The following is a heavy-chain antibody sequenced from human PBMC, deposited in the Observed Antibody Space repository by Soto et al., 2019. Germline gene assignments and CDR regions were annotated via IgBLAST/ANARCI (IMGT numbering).Heavy chain of an antibody. Sequence: SETLSLTCTVSGGSISSGDYYWSWIRQPPGKGLEWIANIHYSGTTNYNPSLASRVTLSVDTSKNQFSLKMTSVTAADRAMYFCARYNSYAIDYWGRGTLVTVSS. D-gene: IGHD2-8*01. CDR2: IHYSGTT. CDR1: GGSISSGDYY. CDR3: ARYNSYAIDY. V-gene: IGHV4-61*08. J-gene: IGHJ4*02.